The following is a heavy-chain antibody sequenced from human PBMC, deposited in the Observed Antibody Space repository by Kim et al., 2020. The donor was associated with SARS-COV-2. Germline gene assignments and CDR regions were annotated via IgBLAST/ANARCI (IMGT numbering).Heavy chain of an antibody. CDR1: GFTFSNAW. D-gene: IGHD3-9*01. J-gene: IGHJ6*02. CDR3: TTHLLRYFDWEDVYYFYFYGMDV. Sequence: GGSLRLSCAASGFTFSNAWMSWVRQAPGKGLEWVGRIKSKTDGGTTDYAAPVKGRFTISRDDTKNTLYLQMNSLKTEDTAVYYCTTHLLRYFDWEDVYYFYFYGMDVWGQGTTVTVSS. CDR2: IKSKTDGGTT. V-gene: IGHV3-15*01.